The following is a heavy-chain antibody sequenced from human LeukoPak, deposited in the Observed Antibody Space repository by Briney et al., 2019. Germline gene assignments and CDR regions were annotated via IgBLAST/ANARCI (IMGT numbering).Heavy chain of an antibody. D-gene: IGHD3-22*01. CDR2: INPSGGST. V-gene: IGHV1-46*01. J-gene: IGHJ4*02. Sequence: ASVKVSCKASGYTFTSYYMHWVRQAPGQGLEWMGIINPSGGSTGYAQKFQGRVTMTRDMSTSTVYMELSSLRAEDTAVFYCAKDPTHSRVWDDYDSTNLSCWGQGTLVTVSS. CDR1: GYTFTSYY. CDR3: AKDPTHSRVWDDYDSTNLSC.